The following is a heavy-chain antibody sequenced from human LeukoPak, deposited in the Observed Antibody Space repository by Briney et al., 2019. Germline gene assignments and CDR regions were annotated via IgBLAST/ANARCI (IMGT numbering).Heavy chain of an antibody. V-gene: IGHV4-30-2*01. CDR1: GDSTTSGVYS. CDR3: ARELWFVNAPGSWFDP. CDR2: IFHSGNS. Sequence: SQTLSLTCAVSGDSTTSGVYSCSCIRQPSRKGLECIGYIFHSGNSYYNPSLKSRVTISVEKPKIHFAVSRASVTAGGTAVYYCARELWFVNAPGSWFDPWGQRTVVSVSS. J-gene: IGHJ5*02. D-gene: IGHD3-10*01.